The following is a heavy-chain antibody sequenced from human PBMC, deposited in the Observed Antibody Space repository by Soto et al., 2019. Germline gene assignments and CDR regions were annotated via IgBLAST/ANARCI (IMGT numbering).Heavy chain of an antibody. V-gene: IGHV5-10-1*01. D-gene: IGHD2-2*01. J-gene: IGHJ3*02. CDR2: VDPSDSYT. Sequence: GESLKISCKGSGYSFTSYWISWVRQMPGKGLEWMGRVDPSDSYTNYSPSFQGHVTISADKSISTAYLQWSSLKASDTAMYYCARLSYCSSTSCSYGDAFDIWGQGTMVTVSS. CDR1: GYSFTSYW. CDR3: ARLSYCSSTSCSYGDAFDI.